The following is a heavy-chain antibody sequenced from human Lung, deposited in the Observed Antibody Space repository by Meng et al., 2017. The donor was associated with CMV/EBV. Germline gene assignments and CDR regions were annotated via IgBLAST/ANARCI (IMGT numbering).Heavy chain of an antibody. CDR1: GFTFSTYW. D-gene: IGHD6-19*01. V-gene: IGHV3-74*01. J-gene: IGHJ4*02. CDR3: ARALAVAGTGGHY. CDR2: INSDGTST. Sequence: AASGFTFSTYWMHWLRQAPGKGLVWVSRINSDGTSTSYADSVKGRFTISRDNAKDTLYLQMNTLRAEDTAVYYCARALAVAGTGGHYWGQGTLVTVSS.